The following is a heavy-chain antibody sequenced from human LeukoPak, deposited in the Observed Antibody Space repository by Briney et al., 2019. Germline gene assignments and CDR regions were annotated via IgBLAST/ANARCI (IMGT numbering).Heavy chain of an antibody. V-gene: IGHV1-8*03. CDR3: ARDLGSYKDY. D-gene: IGHD3-10*01. J-gene: IGHJ4*02. CDR1: GYTFTSYD. CDR2: MNPNSGNT. Sequence: ASVKVSCKASGYTFTSYDINWVRQATGQGLEWMGWMNPNSGNTGYAQKFQGRVTITADESTSTAYMELSRLRSDDTAVYYCARDLGSYKDYWGQGALVTVSS.